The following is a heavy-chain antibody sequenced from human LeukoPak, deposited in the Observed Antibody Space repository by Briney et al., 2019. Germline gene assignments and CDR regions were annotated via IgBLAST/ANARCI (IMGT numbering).Heavy chain of an antibody. Sequence: PGGSLRLSCTASGFTVSTNYMTWVRQAPGKGLEWVSIIYSGGSTYYADSVKGRFTISRDNSKNTLYLQMNTLRAEDTAVYYCARFSYCTKDSCYVGNWFDPWGQGTLVTVSS. D-gene: IGHD2-2*01. CDR1: GFTVSTNY. V-gene: IGHV3-53*01. CDR3: ARFSYCTKDSCYVGNWFDP. J-gene: IGHJ5*02. CDR2: IYSGGST.